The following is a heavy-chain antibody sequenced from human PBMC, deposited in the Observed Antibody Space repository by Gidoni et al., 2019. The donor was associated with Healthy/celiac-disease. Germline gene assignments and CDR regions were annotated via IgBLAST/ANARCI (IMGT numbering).Heavy chain of an antibody. CDR3: ARMEMGSYWYFDL. J-gene: IGHJ2*01. D-gene: IGHD3-16*01. Sequence: QVTLRESGPALVKPPQTLTLTCPFSGFSLSTSGMCVSWNRQPPGKALEWLALIDWDDDKYYSTSLKTRLTISKDTSKNQVVLTMTNMDPVDTATYYCARMEMGSYWYFDLWGRGTLVTVSS. V-gene: IGHV2-70*01. CDR2: IDWDDDK. CDR1: GFSLSTSGMC.